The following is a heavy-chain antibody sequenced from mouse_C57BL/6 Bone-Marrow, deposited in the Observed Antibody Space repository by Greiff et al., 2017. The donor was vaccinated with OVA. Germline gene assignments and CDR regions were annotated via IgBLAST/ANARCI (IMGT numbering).Heavy chain of an antibody. J-gene: IGHJ2*01. CDR2: FRNKANGYTT. Sequence: EVQGVESGGGLVQPGASLRLSRAASGFTFTDYYMSWVRQPPGKAPEWLALFRNKANGYTTEYTASVKGRFTISRDNSQNILYLQMNTLRAEDSATYYCVKGGSDFDYWGQGTTLTVSS. V-gene: IGHV7-4*01. CDR1: GFTFTDYY. CDR3: VKGGSDFDY.